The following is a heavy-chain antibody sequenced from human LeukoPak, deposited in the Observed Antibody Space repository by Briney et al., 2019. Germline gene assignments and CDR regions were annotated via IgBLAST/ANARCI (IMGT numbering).Heavy chain of an antibody. Sequence: SETLSLTCTVSGGSLIDYYWTWIRQPPGKGLEWIGYIYHSGTTTYNPSLESRVTISVDTSKNQFSLKLRSMTAADTAIYYCVRHGLPDWNYDFWGPGTLVTVSS. D-gene: IGHD1-7*01. CDR3: VRHGLPDWNYDF. CDR2: IYHSGTT. V-gene: IGHV4-59*08. CDR1: GGSLIDYY. J-gene: IGHJ4*02.